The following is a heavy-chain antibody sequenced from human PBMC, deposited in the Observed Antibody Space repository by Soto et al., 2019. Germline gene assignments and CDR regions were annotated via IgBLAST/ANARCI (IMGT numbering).Heavy chain of an antibody. V-gene: IGHV1-2*02. CDR2: INPNSGGT. J-gene: IGHJ1*01. Sequence: QVQLVQSGAEVKKPGASLKVSCKASGYTFTDYNMHWVRQAPGQGLEWMGWINPNSGGTNYAQKFQGRVTMTRDTSITTAYMELSRLTSDDTAVYYCAIEGSSSSRYFQHWGQGTLVTVSS. D-gene: IGHD6-6*01. CDR3: AIEGSSSSRYFQH. CDR1: GYTFTDYN.